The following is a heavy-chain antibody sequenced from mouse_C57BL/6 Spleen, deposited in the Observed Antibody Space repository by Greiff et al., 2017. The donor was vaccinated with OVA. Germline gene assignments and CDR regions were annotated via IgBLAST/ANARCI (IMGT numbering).Heavy chain of an antibody. D-gene: IGHD1-1*01. J-gene: IGHJ2*01. V-gene: IGHV1-62-2*01. CDR1: GYTFTEYT. Sequence: QVQLQQSGAELVKPGASVKLSCKASGYTFTEYTIHWVKQRSGQGLEWIGWFYPGSGSIKYNEKFKDKATLTADKSSSTVYMELSRLTSDDSAVSFGARDEEWHIEGYSIDYWGQGTPLTVSS. CDR2: FYPGSGSI. CDR3: ARDEEWHIEGYSIDY.